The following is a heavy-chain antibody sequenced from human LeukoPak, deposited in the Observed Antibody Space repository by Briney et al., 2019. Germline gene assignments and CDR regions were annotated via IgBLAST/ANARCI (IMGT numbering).Heavy chain of an antibody. CDR3: GLSKLGIAVAGPIDY. V-gene: IGHV4-38-2*01. Sequence: SETLSLTCAVSGYSISSGYYWGWIRQPPGKGLEWIGSIHHSGSTYYNPPLKSRLTVSVDTSKNQFSLKLSSVTAADTAIYYCGLSKLGIAVAGPIDYWGQGTLVTVSS. CDR2: IHHSGST. CDR1: GYSISSGYY. D-gene: IGHD6-19*01. J-gene: IGHJ4*01.